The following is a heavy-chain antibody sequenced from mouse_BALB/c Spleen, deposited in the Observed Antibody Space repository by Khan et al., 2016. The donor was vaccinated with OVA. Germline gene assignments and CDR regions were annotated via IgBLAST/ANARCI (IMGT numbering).Heavy chain of an antibody. CDR3: ARSDYGNCLAY. J-gene: IGHJ3*01. CDR2: IDPSDSYT. Sequence: QVQLQQPGAELVKPGASVNPSCKASGYTFTTYWMHWVKQRPGQGLEWIGEIDPSDSYTYYNQMFTGKATLAQDKSSSTAYMQISSLTSEDSAVYYCARSDYGNCLAYWGQGTLVTVSA. CDR1: GYTFTTYW. V-gene: IGHV1-69*02. D-gene: IGHD2-1*01.